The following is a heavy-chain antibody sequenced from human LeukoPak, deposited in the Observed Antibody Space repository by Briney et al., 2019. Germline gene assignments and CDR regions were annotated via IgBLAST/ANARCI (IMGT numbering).Heavy chain of an antibody. CDR3: AKSWVKQRPQTYYYYGMDV. CDR1: GFTFSSYG. CDR2: IWYDGRNK. D-gene: IGHD6-25*01. J-gene: IGHJ6*02. V-gene: IGHV3-33*06. Sequence: PGRSLRLSCAASGFTFSSYGMHWVRQAPGKGLEWVAVIWYDGRNKYYADSVKGRFTISRDNSKNTLYLQMNSLRAEDTALYYCAKSWVKQRPQTYYYYGMDVWGQGTTVTVSS.